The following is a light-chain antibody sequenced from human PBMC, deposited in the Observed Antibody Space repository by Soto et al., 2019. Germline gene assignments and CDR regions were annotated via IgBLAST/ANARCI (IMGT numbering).Light chain of an antibody. CDR2: AAS. J-gene: IGKJ2*01. Sequence: DIQLTQSPSFLSASVGDRVTITCRASQGISSYLAWYQQKPGKAPKLLIYAASTLQSGVPSRFSGSGSGTEFTLTISSLQPEDFATDYCQQLNRYPPTFGQGTKLEIK. V-gene: IGKV1-9*01. CDR1: QGISSY. CDR3: QQLNRYPPT.